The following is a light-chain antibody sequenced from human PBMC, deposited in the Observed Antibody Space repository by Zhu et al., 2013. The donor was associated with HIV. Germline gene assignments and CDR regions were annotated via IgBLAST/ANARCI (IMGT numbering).Light chain of an antibody. CDR2: GAS. CDR3: QQYDDWPPRS. Sequence: EIVMTQSPGTLSVSPGERATLSCGASQSVSSNLAWYQQKPGQAPRLLIYGASTRATGIPARFSGSGSGTEFTLTITSLQSEDFAVYYCQQYDDWPPRSFGQGTKLEIK. CDR1: QSVSSN. J-gene: IGKJ2*03. V-gene: IGKV3-15*01.